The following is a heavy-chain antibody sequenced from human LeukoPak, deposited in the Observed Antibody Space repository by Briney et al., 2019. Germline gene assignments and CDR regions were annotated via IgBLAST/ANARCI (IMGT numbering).Heavy chain of an antibody. V-gene: IGHV1-69*13. Sequence: VASVKVSCKASGYTFTSYGISWVRQAPGQGLEWMGGIIPIFGTANYAQKFQGRVTITADESTSTAYMELSSLRSEDTAVYYCAMRGYGSGSYYGYYGMDVWGQGTTVTVSS. CDR1: GYTFTSYG. D-gene: IGHD3-10*01. CDR2: IIPIFGTA. J-gene: IGHJ6*02. CDR3: AMRGYGSGSYYGYYGMDV.